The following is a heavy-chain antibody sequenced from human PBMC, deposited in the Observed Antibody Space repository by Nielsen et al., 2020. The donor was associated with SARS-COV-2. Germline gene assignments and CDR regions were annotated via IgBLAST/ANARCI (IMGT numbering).Heavy chain of an antibody. CDR2: INHSGST. CDR1: GGSFSGYY. J-gene: IGHJ4*02. Sequence: SETLSLTCAVYGGSFSGYYWSWIRQPPGKGLEWIGEINHSGSTNYNPSLKSRVTISVDTSTNQFSLKLRSVTAADTAVYYCARGRYSSSWYRPMSAFDYWGQGTLVTVSS. D-gene: IGHD6-13*01. CDR3: ARGRYSSSWYRPMSAFDY. V-gene: IGHV4-34*01.